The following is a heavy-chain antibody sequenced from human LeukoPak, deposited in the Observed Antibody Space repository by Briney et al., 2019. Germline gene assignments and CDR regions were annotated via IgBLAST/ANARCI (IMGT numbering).Heavy chain of an antibody. CDR3: AREGAVGVITLDDAFDI. J-gene: IGHJ3*02. V-gene: IGHV4-59*01. D-gene: IGHD3-16*02. Sequence: SETLSLTCTVSGGSISSYYWSWIRQPPGKGLEWIGYIYYSGSTNYNPSLKSRVTISVDTSKNQFSLRLSSVTAADTAVYYCAREGAVGVITLDDAFDIWGQGTMVTVSS. CDR2: IYYSGST. CDR1: GGSISSYY.